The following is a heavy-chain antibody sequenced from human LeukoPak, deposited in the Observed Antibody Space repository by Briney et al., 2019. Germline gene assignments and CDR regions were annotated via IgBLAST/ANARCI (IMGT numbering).Heavy chain of an antibody. CDR2: VNPSGGST. CDR3: ARDSAPYGSGLSSAFDI. J-gene: IGHJ3*02. D-gene: IGHD3-10*01. CDR1: GYTFTSYY. Sequence: RASVTVSCKASGYTFTSYYMHWVRQAPGQGLEWMGIVNPSGGSTSYAQKFQGRVTMTRDTSTSTVYMELSSLRSEDTAVYYCARDSAPYGSGLSSAFDIWGQGTMVTVSS. V-gene: IGHV1-46*01.